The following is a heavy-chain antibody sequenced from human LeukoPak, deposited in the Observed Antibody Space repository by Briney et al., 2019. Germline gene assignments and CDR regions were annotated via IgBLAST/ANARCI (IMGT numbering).Heavy chain of an antibody. V-gene: IGHV1-2*06. D-gene: IGHD3-22*01. Sequence: GASVKVSCKASGYTFTGYCMHWVRQAPGQGLEWMGRINPNSGSTNYAQKFQGRVTMTRDTSISTAYMELSRLRSDDTAVYYCARVFQGPSKTRYYYDSSGYYYDQNHDFDYWGQGTLVTVSS. CDR1: GYTFTGYC. CDR3: ARVFQGPSKTRYYYDSSGYYYDQNHDFDY. J-gene: IGHJ4*02. CDR2: INPNSGST.